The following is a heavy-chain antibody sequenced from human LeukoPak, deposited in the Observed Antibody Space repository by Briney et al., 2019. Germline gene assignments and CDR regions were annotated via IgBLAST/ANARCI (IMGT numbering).Heavy chain of an antibody. D-gene: IGHD3-16*02. J-gene: IGHJ4*02. CDR2: TYYRSKWYN. V-gene: IGHV6-1*01. CDR1: GDSVSSNSAA. Sequence: SQTLSLTCAISGDSVSSNSAAWNWIRQSPSRGLEWLGRTYYRSKWYNEYAVSVKSRITINPDTSKNQFSLQLNSVTPEDMAVYYCARVSFLSGSHSFDYWGRGTLVTVSS. CDR3: ARVSFLSGSHSFDY.